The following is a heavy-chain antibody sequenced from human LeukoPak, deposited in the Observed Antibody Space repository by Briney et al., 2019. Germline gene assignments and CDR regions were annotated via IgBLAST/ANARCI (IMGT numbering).Heavy chain of an antibody. Sequence: ASLKVSCKASGYTFTSYDLNWVRHAPGQGLERMGWMNPNSGNTGYAQKFQGRVTMTRNTSISTAYMELSSLRSEDTAVYYCARGAGALGYSSGYYLDYWGQGTLVTVSS. D-gene: IGHD3-22*01. V-gene: IGHV1-8*01. J-gene: IGHJ4*02. CDR2: MNPNSGNT. CDR3: ARGAGALGYSSGYYLDY. CDR1: GYTFTSYD.